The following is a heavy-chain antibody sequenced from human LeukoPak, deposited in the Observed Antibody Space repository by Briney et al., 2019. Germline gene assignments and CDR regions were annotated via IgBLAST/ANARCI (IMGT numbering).Heavy chain of an antibody. CDR3: ARDGGGAYYYDSSGSPFGY. D-gene: IGHD3-22*01. CDR1: GYTFTSYD. J-gene: IGHJ4*02. CDR2: ISAYNGNT. Sequence: ASVTVSCKASGYTFTSYDISWVRQAPGQGLEWMGWISAYNGNTNYAQKLQGRVTMTTDTSTSTAYMELRSLRSDDTAGYYCARDGGGAYYYDSSGSPFGYWGQGTLVTVSS. V-gene: IGHV1-18*01.